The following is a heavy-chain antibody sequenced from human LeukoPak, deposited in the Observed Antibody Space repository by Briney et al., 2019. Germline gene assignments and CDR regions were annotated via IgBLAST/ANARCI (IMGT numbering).Heavy chain of an antibody. CDR2: LSRGGSTT. Sequence: GGSLRLSCAGTGFAFNMFAIDWVRRAPGKGLEWVTGLSRGGSTTNYADSVKGRFTISRDKSQHSVFLQMNSLRPEDTAVYYCAREQRIRHCSEGVCTEGYYFDYWGQGTLVTVSS. J-gene: IGHJ4*02. D-gene: IGHD2-15*01. V-gene: IGHV3-23*01. CDR3: AREQRIRHCSEGVCTEGYYFDY. CDR1: GFAFNMFA.